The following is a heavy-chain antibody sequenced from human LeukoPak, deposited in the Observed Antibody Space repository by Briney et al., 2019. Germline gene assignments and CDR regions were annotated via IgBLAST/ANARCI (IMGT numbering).Heavy chain of an antibody. J-gene: IGHJ3*01. CDR3: ARASFPFLEWTTSIPFDV. D-gene: IGHD3-3*01. V-gene: IGHV1-69*13. CDR2: IIPIYPTT. Sequence: SVKVSCKASGGTFNSFALSWVRQAPGQRLEWMGGIIPIYPTTDYAQRFQGRVTISADESKGTVSLELSNLRSEDTAVYYCARASFPFLEWTTSIPFDVWGQGTVVIVPS. CDR1: GGTFNSFA.